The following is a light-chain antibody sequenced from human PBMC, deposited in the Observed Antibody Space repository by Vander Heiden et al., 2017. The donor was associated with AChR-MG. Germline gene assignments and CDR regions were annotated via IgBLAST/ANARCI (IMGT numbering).Light chain of an antibody. Sequence: EIVMTQSPATLSVSPGERATLSCRASQGVSSNLAWYQQKPGQAPRLLIYDASTRATGIPARFSGSGSGTEFTLTISSLQSEDFAVYYCQQYHNWPRTFGQGTKVEIK. J-gene: IGKJ1*01. CDR2: DAS. CDR1: QGVSSN. V-gene: IGKV3-15*01. CDR3: QQYHNWPRT.